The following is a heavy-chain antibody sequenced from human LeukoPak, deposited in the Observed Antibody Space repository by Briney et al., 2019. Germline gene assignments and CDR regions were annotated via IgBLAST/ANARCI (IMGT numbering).Heavy chain of an antibody. CDR3: ARRFYDNLTGHTWYDY. J-gene: IGHJ4*02. CDR2: MNPNSGNT. V-gene: IGHV1-8*02. Sequence: ASVKVSCTASGYTFTSYDINWVRQAPGQGLEWVGWMNPNSGNTGYAQTFQGKLTMTRNTSIKTAYMELSSLRSEDTAVYYCARRFYDNLTGHTWYDYWGQGTLVTVSS. D-gene: IGHD3-9*01. CDR1: GYTFTSYD.